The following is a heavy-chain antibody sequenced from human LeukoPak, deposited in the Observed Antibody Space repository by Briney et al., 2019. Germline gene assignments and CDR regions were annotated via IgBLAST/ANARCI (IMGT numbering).Heavy chain of an antibody. D-gene: IGHD2-2*01. CDR3: ARQFREEIRYCSSTSCYHVGSGWVDY. Sequence: SETLSLTCTVSGGSISSSSYYWGWIRQPPGKGLEWIGSIYYSGSTYYNPSLKSRVTISVDTSKNQFSLKLSSVTAADTAVYYCARQFREEIRYCSSTSCYHVGSGWVDYWGQGTLVTVSS. V-gene: IGHV4-39*01. CDR1: GGSISSSSYY. J-gene: IGHJ4*02. CDR2: IYYSGST.